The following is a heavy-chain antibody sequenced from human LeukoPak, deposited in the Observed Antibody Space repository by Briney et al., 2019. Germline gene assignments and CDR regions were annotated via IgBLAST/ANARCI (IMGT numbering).Heavy chain of an antibody. CDR3: ARVTEYGTSLSYVDV. D-gene: IGHD1/OR15-1a*01. J-gene: IGHJ6*03. CDR1: GDSITTYY. CDR2: IYTSGST. V-gene: IGHV4-4*07. Sequence: SETLSLTCTVSGDSITTYYYVSWVRQSAGTGLEWIGRIYTSGSTKYNPSLKSRVTMSVDTSKNQFSLKLTSVTAADTAVYYCARVTEYGTSLSYVDVWGEGTTVTVSS.